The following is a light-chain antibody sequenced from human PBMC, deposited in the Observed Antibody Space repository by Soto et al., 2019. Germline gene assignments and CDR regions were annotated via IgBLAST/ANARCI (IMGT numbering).Light chain of an antibody. Sequence: EIVLTQSPATLSLSPGERATLSCRASQSLSSYLAWYQQKPGQAPRLLIYDASNRATGIPARFSGSGSGTDFTLTIRSLEPEDFALYYCQQRSNWPPFTFGPGTKVDIK. J-gene: IGKJ3*01. CDR3: QQRSNWPPFT. CDR2: DAS. V-gene: IGKV3-11*01. CDR1: QSLSSY.